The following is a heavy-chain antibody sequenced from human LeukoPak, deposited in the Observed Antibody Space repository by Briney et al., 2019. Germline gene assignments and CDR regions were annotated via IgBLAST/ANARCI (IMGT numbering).Heavy chain of an antibody. CDR2: IYSGGST. CDR1: GFPVSRNY. D-gene: IGHD2-2*01. Sequence: GGSLRLSCAGSGFPVSRNYMSWVRQAPGKGLEWVSVIYSGGSTYYADSVKGRFTISTDNSKNTLNLQMNSLRAEDTAVYYCARGGYQGFYYFDYWGQGTLVTVSS. J-gene: IGHJ4*02. V-gene: IGHV3-66*01. CDR3: ARGGYQGFYYFDY.